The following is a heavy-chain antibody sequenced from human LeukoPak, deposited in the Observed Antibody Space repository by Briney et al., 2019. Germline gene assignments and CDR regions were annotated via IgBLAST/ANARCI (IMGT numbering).Heavy chain of an antibody. CDR1: GFTFSSYG. V-gene: IGHV3-33*01. Sequence: GGSLRLSCAASGFTFSSYGMHWVRQAPGKGLEWVAVIWYDGSNKYYADSVKGRFTISRDNSKNTLYLQMNSLRAEDTAVYYCARDGTMMYAFYILGQGTMVTGSS. CDR2: IWYDGSNK. D-gene: IGHD3-22*01. J-gene: IGHJ3*02. CDR3: ARDGTMMYAFYI.